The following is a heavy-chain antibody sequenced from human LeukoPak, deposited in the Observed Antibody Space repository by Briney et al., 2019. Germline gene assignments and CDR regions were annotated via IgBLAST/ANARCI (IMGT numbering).Heavy chain of an antibody. CDR3: ASAGRITIFGVVTYFDY. J-gene: IGHJ4*02. CDR1: GFTFSSYS. CDR2: ISSSSSTI. D-gene: IGHD3-3*01. V-gene: IGHV3-48*01. Sequence: GGSLRLSCAASGFTFSSYSMNWVRQAPGKGLEWVSYISSSSSTIYYADSVKGRFTISRDNAKNSLYLQMNSLRAEDTAVYYRASAGRITIFGVVTYFDYWGQGTLVTVSS.